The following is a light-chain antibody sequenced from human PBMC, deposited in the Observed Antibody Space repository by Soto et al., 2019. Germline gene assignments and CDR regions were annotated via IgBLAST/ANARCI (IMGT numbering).Light chain of an antibody. V-gene: IGLV2-14*03. J-gene: IGLJ1*01. CDR3: SSYTSTSTLYV. Sequence: QSALTQPASVSGSPGQSITISCTGTSSDIGGYNYVSWYQQLPGKVPKLIIYDVSNRPSGVSHRFSGSKSGNAASLTISGLQAEDEADYSCSSYTSTSTLYVFGTGTKLTVL. CDR2: DVS. CDR1: SSDIGGYNY.